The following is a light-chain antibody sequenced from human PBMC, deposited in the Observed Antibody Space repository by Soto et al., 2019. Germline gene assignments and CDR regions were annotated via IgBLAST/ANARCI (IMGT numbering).Light chain of an antibody. J-gene: IGKJ1*01. CDR1: QSVGSK. CDR2: GAS. V-gene: IGKV3-20*01. Sequence: VMTQSPVTLSVSPGERATLSCRASQSVGSKLAWYQQKPGQAPRLLIYGASRRATDIPDRFSGSGSGTDFTLAIRRLEPEDFAVYYCHQFGYSPRTFGQGTKVDIK. CDR3: HQFGYSPRT.